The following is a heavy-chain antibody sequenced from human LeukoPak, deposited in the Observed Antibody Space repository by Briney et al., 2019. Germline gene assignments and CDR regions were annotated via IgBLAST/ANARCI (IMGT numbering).Heavy chain of an antibody. V-gene: IGHV3-23*01. CDR2: IFNSGTST. J-gene: IGHJ4*02. Sequence: GGSLRLSCAASGFTFSTYAMTWVRQAPGKGLEWVSVIFNSGTSTYYADSVKGQFTISRDNSKNTLHLQMSSLRAEDTAVYYCAKDMYGDFGGVDYWGQGTLVTVSS. CDR3: AKDMYGDFGGVDY. D-gene: IGHD4-17*01. CDR1: GFTFSTYA.